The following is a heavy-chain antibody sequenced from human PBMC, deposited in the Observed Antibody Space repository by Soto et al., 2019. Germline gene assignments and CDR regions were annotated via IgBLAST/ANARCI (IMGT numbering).Heavy chain of an antibody. V-gene: IGHV5-51*01. CDR3: AHSEIAAARDYYYYGMDV. J-gene: IGHJ6*02. CDR1: GYSFTSYW. CDR2: IYPGDSDT. Sequence: PGETLKLSCKGSGYSFTSYWIGWVRQMPGKGLEWMGIIYPGDSDTRYSPSFQGQVTISADKSISTAYLQWSSLKASDTATYYCAHSEIAAARDYYYYGMDVWGQGTTVTVSS. D-gene: IGHD6-13*01.